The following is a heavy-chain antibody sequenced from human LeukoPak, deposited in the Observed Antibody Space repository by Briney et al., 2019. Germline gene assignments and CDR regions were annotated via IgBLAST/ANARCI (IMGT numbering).Heavy chain of an antibody. CDR1: GFTFSNFW. CDR3: VRDPGWGAFDI. D-gene: IGHD3-16*01. CDR2: INPDGSTT. V-gene: IGHV3-7*01. J-gene: IGHJ3*02. Sequence: GGSLRLSCAASGFTFSNFWMSWVRQAPGKGLEWVAIINPDGSTTGYVDSVKGRFTISRDKAKNSLCLQLNSLRAEDTAVYYCVRDPGWGAFDIWGQGTMVTVSS.